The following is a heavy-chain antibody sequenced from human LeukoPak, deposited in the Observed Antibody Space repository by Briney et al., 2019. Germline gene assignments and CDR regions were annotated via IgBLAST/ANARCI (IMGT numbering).Heavy chain of an antibody. CDR3: ARDSGPLYYYDSSGYTFDY. D-gene: IGHD3-22*01. CDR1: GFTFSSYA. J-gene: IGHJ4*02. CDR2: ISYDGSNK. V-gene: IGHV3-30-3*01. Sequence: PGRSLRPSCAASGFTFSSYAMHWVRQAPGKGLEWVAVISYDGSNKYYADSVKGRFTISRDNSKNTLYLQMNSLRAEDTAVYYCARDSGPLYYYDSSGYTFDYWGQGTLVTVSS.